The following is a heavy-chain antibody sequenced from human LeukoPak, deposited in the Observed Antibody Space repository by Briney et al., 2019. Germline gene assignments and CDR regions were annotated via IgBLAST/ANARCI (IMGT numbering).Heavy chain of an antibody. Sequence: PGGSLRLSCATSGFTFNIYGMHWVRQAPGKGLEWVAFIRYDESTKFYADSVKGRFTISRDNSKTTLYLQMNSLRAEDTAVYYCAKDLPAAYFDYWGQGTLVTVSP. V-gene: IGHV3-30*02. D-gene: IGHD2-2*01. CDR2: IRYDESTK. J-gene: IGHJ4*02. CDR3: AKDLPAAYFDY. CDR1: GFTFNIYG.